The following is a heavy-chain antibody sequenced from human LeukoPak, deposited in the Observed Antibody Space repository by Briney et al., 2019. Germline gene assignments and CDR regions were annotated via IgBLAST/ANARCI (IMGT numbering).Heavy chain of an antibody. V-gene: IGHV3-23*01. J-gene: IGHJ4*02. CDR1: GFTFSSYG. Sequence: PGGSLRLSCAAPGFTFSSYGMSWVRQAPGKGLEWVSAISGSGGSTYYADSVKGRFTISRDNAKNSLYLQMNSLRAEDTAVYYCGRVAEAAAFDYWGQGILVTVSS. D-gene: IGHD6-13*01. CDR2: ISGSGGST. CDR3: GRVAEAAAFDY.